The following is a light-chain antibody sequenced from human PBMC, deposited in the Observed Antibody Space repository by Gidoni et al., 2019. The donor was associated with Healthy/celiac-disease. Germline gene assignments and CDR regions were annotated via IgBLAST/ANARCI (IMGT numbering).Light chain of an antibody. CDR2: GAS. Sequence: ELVITQSPATLSVSPGERATLSCRASQSVSSNLAWYQQKPGQAPRLLIYGASTRATGIPARFSGSGSGTEFTLTISSLQSEDFAVYYCQQYNNWPATFGQGTKVEIK. CDR3: QQYNNWPAT. CDR1: QSVSSN. V-gene: IGKV3-15*01. J-gene: IGKJ1*01.